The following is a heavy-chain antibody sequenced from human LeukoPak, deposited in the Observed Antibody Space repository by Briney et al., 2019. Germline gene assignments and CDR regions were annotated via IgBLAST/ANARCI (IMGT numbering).Heavy chain of an antibody. D-gene: IGHD6-25*01. J-gene: IGHJ5*02. CDR3: ARHYRRFQRTTWFDP. V-gene: IGHV4-59*08. CDR2: ISYSGGP. Sequence: KPSETLSLTCTVSGDSISSYHWSWIRQPPGKGLEWIGYISYSGGPNYNPSHKSRVTISVDTSKNQFSLKLSSVTAADTAVYYCARHYRRFQRTTWFDPWGQGTLVTVSS. CDR1: GDSISSYH.